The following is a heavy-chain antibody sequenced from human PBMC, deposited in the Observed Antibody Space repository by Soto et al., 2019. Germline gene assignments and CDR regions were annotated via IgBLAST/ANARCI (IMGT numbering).Heavy chain of an antibody. V-gene: IGHV5-51*01. D-gene: IGHD5-12*01. J-gene: IGHJ6*03. Sequence: GESLKISCKGSGYSFTSYWIGWVRQMPGKGLEWMGIIYPGDSDTRYSPSFQGQVPISADKSISTAYLQWSSLKASDTAMYYCARTLGYSGYGLHYYYYMDVWGKGTTVTVSS. CDR2: IYPGDSDT. CDR1: GYSFTSYW. CDR3: ARTLGYSGYGLHYYYYMDV.